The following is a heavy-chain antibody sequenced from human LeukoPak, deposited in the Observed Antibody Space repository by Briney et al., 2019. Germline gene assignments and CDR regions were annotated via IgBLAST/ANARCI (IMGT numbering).Heavy chain of an antibody. CDR1: GFTFSIYA. J-gene: IGHJ4*02. Sequence: GGSLRLSCAASGFTFSIYAMNWVRQAPGKGLEWVSSISGSGDTTWYADSVKGRFTISRDNSKNTLYLQMNSLRAEDTAVYSCATTIISDFDYWAREPWSPSPQ. CDR3: ATTIISDFDY. D-gene: IGHD3-10*01. V-gene: IGHV3-23*01. CDR2: ISGSGDTT.